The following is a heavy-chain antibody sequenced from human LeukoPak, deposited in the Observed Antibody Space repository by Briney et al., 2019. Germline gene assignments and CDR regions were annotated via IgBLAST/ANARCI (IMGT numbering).Heavy chain of an antibody. D-gene: IGHD3-16*01. J-gene: IGHJ5*02. CDR1: GGSISNSNW. CDR2: VYHSGST. V-gene: IGHV4-4*03. CDR3: TRVSLRWFDP. Sequence: PPGTLSLTCAVSGGSISNSNWWSWIRQPPGKGLQWIGVVYHSGSTNYNPSLKSRVTMSVDKSKNQFSLDRTSVTTSDSSAEYCTRVSLRWFDPWGQGTLVTVSS.